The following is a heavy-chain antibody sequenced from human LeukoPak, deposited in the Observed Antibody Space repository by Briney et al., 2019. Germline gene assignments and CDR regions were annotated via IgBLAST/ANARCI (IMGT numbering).Heavy chain of an antibody. D-gene: IGHD4-17*01. V-gene: IGHV4-4*07. Sequence: SETLSLTCTVSGASLNSYYWSWIRQPAGKGLEWIGRIYSGGSTNYNPSLKSRVTLSVDTFKNQFSLRLSSLTVADTAVYYCAREGRYGDYEGYWGQGTLVTVSS. CDR2: IYSGGST. CDR3: AREGRYGDYEGY. CDR1: GASLNSYY. J-gene: IGHJ4*02.